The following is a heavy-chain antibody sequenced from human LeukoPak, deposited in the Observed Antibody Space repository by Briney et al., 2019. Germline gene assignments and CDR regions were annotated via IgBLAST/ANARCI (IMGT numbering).Heavy chain of an antibody. D-gene: IGHD6-19*01. CDR2: IYGGGSV. CDR1: GFTVRSNY. V-gene: IGHV3-53*01. Sequence: GGSLRLSCAASGFTVRSNYMSWVRQAPGKGLEWVSIIYGGGSVFYADSVKGRFTISRDNSKNTLYLQMNSLRGEDTAVYYCARIAVAGFFDYWGQGTLVTVSS. J-gene: IGHJ4*02. CDR3: ARIAVAGFFDY.